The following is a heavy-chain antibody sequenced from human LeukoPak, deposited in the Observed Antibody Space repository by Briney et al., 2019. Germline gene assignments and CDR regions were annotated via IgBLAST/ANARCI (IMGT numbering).Heavy chain of an antibody. CDR3: ARRTLRGDRWFDP. J-gene: IGHJ5*02. Sequence: SETLSLTCTVSGYSISSGYYWGWIRQPPGKGLEWIGSIYHSGSTYYNPSLKSRVTISVDTSKNQFSLKLSSVTAADTAVYYCARRTLRGDRWFDPWGQGTLVTVSS. CDR1: GYSISSGYY. V-gene: IGHV4-38-2*02. CDR2: IYHSGST. D-gene: IGHD3-10*01.